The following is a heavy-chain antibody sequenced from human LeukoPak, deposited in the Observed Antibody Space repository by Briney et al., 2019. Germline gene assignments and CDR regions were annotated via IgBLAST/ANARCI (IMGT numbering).Heavy chain of an antibody. V-gene: IGHV3-66*01. J-gene: IGHJ4*02. D-gene: IGHD6-13*01. CDR3: ARDLEAANTYYFDY. CDR2: ISSAGTT. CDR1: GFTVSSSY. Sequence: GGFLRFSCAASGFTVSSSYMSWVRQAPGKGLEWGSIISSAGTTYYADSVKGRFTISRDNSKNTVYLQVNSLRDEDTAVYYCARDLEAANTYYFDYWGQGTMVTVSS.